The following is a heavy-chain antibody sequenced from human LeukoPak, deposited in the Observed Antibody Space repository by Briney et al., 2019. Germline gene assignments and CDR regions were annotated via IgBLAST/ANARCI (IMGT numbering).Heavy chain of an antibody. CDR2: ISSSSSYI. Sequence: GGSLRLSCAASGFTFSSYSMNWVRQAPGKGLEWVSSISSSSSYIYYADSVKGRFTISRDNAKNSLYLQMNSLRAEDTAVYYCARGSTMVRGANYWGQGTLVTVSS. D-gene: IGHD3-10*01. V-gene: IGHV3-21*01. CDR3: ARGSTMVRGANY. CDR1: GFTFSSYS. J-gene: IGHJ4*02.